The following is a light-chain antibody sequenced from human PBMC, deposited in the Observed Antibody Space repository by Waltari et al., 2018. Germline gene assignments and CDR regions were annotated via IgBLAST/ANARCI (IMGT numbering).Light chain of an antibody. V-gene: IGLV1-44*01. CDR2: SNN. Sequence: QSVLTQPPSASGTPGQTVTISSSGSTSTIGSNPALCYQQLPGKAPKLLIYSNNQRPSGVPDRFSASKSGTSASLAISWLLSEDEADYYCVSWDDSLNGPAVGGGTKLTVL. CDR3: VSWDDSLNGPA. J-gene: IGLJ2*01. CDR1: TSTIGSNP.